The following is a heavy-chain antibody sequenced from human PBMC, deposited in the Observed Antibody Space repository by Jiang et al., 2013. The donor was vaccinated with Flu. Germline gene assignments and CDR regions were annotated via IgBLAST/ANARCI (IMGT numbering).Heavy chain of an antibody. J-gene: IGHJ4*02. CDR3: ARGGGSGWYVRRSYYFDY. Sequence: GAEVKKPGASVKVSCKASGYTFTGYYMHWVRQAPGQGLEWMGWINPNSGGTNYAQKFQGWVTMTRDTSISTAYMELSRLRSDDTAVYYCARGGGSGWYVRRSYYFDYWGQGTLVTVSS. D-gene: IGHD6-19*01. V-gene: IGHV1-2*04. CDR2: INPNSGGT. CDR1: GYTFTGYY.